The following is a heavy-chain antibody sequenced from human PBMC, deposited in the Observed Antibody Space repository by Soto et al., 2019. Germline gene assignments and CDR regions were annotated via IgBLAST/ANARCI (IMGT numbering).Heavy chain of an antibody. CDR3: AKDYLSGRPAHFDY. Sequence: GGSLRLSCAASGFTFSSCAMSWVRQAPGKGLEWVSVISGNGVFKYYADAVKGRFTISRDNSKNTLYLQMNSLRAEDTAVYYCAKDYLSGRPAHFDYWGQGTLVTVSS. CDR1: GFTFSSCA. D-gene: IGHD1-26*01. J-gene: IGHJ4*02. CDR2: ISGNGVFK. V-gene: IGHV3-23*01.